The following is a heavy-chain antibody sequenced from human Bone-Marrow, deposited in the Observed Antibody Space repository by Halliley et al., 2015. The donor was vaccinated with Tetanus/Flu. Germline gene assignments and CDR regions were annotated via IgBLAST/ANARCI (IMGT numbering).Heavy chain of an antibody. CDR1: GYNFTNYW. CDR3: AIQSTKFFGMGSLDY. CDR2: IDPSDSFT. V-gene: IGHV5-10-1*01. D-gene: IGHD1-26*01. Sequence: VQLVQSGAEVKKPGESLRISCEGSGYNFTNYWISWVRQMPGKGLEWMGRIDPSDSFTKYNPSFQGHVTMSADTFISTAHLQWSSLKASDPAMYYCAIQSTKFFGMGSLDYWGQGTPVPVSS. J-gene: IGHJ4*02.